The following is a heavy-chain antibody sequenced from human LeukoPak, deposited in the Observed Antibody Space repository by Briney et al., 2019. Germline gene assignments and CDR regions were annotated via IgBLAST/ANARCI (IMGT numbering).Heavy chain of an antibody. Sequence: SAPTLVKPTQTLTRTCTFSGFSLSTRGVGMGRIRQPPGKALEWLTFIYWDDDKRYSPSLKSRLTITKDPSKNQVVLTMTNMDPVDTATYYCAHRQAGYSSSWYVFDYWGQGTLVTVSS. D-gene: IGHD6-13*01. V-gene: IGHV2-5*02. CDR2: IYWDDDK. CDR3: AHRQAGYSSSWYVFDY. J-gene: IGHJ4*02. CDR1: GFSLSTRGVG.